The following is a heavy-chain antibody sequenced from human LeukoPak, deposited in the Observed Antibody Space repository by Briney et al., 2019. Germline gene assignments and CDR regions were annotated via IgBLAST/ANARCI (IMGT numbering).Heavy chain of an antibody. CDR2: IIPIFGTA. D-gene: IGHD3-22*01. CDR3: ARGTFNYYDSSGYYYLH. J-gene: IGHJ4*02. V-gene: IGHV1-69*05. Sequence: SVKVSCKASGGTFSSYAISWVRQAPGQGLEWMGGIIPIFGTAKYAQKFQGRVTITTDESTSTAYMELSSLRSEDTAVYYCARGTFNYYDSSGYYYLHWGQGTLVTVSS. CDR1: GGTFSSYA.